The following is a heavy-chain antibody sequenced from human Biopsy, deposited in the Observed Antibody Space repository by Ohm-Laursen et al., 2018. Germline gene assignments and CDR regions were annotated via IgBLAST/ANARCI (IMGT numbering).Heavy chain of an antibody. CDR1: GDSINSSY. CDR2: ISNSGNT. Sequence: TLSLTCTVSGDSINSSYWSWIRQAPGKGLEWIGFISNSGNTNYNPSLKSRVTISANTSKNQFSLKRGFVTAADTAVYYCARGPKRLTGTSYFEDWGRGILVTVSS. CDR3: ARGPKRLTGTSYFED. J-gene: IGHJ4*02. V-gene: IGHV4-59*08. D-gene: IGHD1-7*01.